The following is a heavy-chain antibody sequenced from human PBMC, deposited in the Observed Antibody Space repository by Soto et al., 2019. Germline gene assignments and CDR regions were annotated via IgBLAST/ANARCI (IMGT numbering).Heavy chain of an antibody. Sequence: ASVKVSCKASGYTFTSYYMHWVRQAPGQGLEWMGIINPSGGSTSYAQKFQGRVTMTRDTSTSTVYMELSSLRSEDTAVYYCARGHIVITVYALNHGMDVWGQGTTVTVSS. J-gene: IGHJ6*02. CDR3: ARGHIVITVYALNHGMDV. D-gene: IGHD2-8*01. CDR2: INPSGGST. V-gene: IGHV1-46*01. CDR1: GYTFTSYY.